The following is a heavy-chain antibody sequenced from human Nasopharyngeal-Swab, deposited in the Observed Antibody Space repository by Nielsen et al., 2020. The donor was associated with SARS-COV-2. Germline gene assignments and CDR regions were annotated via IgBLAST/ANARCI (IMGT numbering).Heavy chain of an antibody. J-gene: IGHJ6*02. Sequence: AGSLTLSCAASGFIFTNAWVSWVRQVPGKWLEWVGRIKSKTDGRTTDYAAPLKGRFTISRDDSKNTLYLQMNSLKTEDTAVYYCTTAGNIVATITDYYYGMDVWGQGTTVTVSS. CDR3: TTAGNIVATITDYYYGMDV. CDR1: GFIFTNAW. V-gene: IGHV3-15*01. CDR2: IKSKTDGRTT. D-gene: IGHD5-12*01.